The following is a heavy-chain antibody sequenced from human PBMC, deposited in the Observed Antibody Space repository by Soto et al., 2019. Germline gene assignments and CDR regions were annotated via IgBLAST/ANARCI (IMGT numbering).Heavy chain of an antibody. J-gene: IGHJ4*02. CDR3: ASHRTFWPFDY. Sequence: PSETVSLTCTVSGGSISSRGSMSGRSFYWGWMRQPPGKGLEWIASISYSDGSFYNSSLKSRLTISVDTSKNQFSLSLRSVTAADTAVYYCASHRTFWPFDYWGQGTVVTVSS. CDR2: ISYSDGS. D-gene: IGHD2-8*01. CDR1: GGSISSRGSMSGRSFY. V-gene: IGHV4-39*01.